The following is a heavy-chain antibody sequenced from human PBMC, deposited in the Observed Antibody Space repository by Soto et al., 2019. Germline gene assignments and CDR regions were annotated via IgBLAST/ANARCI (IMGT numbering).Heavy chain of an antibody. V-gene: IGHV1-8*01. D-gene: IGHD4-17*01. CDR2: MNPNSGNT. Sequence: GASVKVSCKASGYTFTSYDINWVRQATGQGLEWMGWMNPNSGNTGYAQKFQGRVTMTRNTSISTAYMELSSLRSEDTAVCYCAAFGVTTMTAFDIWGQGTMVTVSS. J-gene: IGHJ3*02. CDR3: AAFGVTTMTAFDI. CDR1: GYTFTSYD.